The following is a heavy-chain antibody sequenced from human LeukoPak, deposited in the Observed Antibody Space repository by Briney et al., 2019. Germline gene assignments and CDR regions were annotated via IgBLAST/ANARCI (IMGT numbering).Heavy chain of an antibody. D-gene: IGHD2-8*01. CDR1: GYTFTGYY. V-gene: IGHV1-3*01. CDR2: INAGNGNT. CDR3: AREGKTNDGVKNAFDI. Sequence: GASVKVSCKASGYTFTGYYMHWVRQAPGQRLEWMGWINAGNGNTKYSQKFQGRVTITRDSSASTAYMDLSSLRSEDTAVYYCAREGKTNDGVKNAFDIWGQGTMVTVSS. J-gene: IGHJ3*02.